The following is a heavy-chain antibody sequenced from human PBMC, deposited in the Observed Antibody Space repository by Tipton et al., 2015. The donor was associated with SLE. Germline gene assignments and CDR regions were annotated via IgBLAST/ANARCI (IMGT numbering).Heavy chain of an antibody. V-gene: IGHV3-13*01. D-gene: IGHD3/OR15-3a*01. CDR2: IGRGGDT. J-gene: IGHJ4*02. CDR3: LAWLNY. Sequence: SLRLSCAASGFTFSSNDMHWVRQPTGKGLEWVSAIGRGGDTYYSDSVKGRFSISRDNAKNTLYLQMNSLGVEGSAVYYCLAWLNYWGQGTMVTVSS. CDR1: GFTFSSND.